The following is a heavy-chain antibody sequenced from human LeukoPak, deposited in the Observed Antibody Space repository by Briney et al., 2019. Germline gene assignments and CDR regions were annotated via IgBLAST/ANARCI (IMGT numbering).Heavy chain of an antibody. CDR2: IYHSGST. J-gene: IGHJ6*02. Sequence: PSETLSLTCAVSGGSISSGGYSWSWIRQPPGKGLEWIGYIYHSGSTYYNPSLKSRVTISVDRSKNQFSLKLGSVTAADTAVYYCARGLWFGERRTYYYGMDVWGQGTTVTVSS. CDR1: GGSISSGGYS. V-gene: IGHV4-30-2*01. D-gene: IGHD3-10*01. CDR3: ARGLWFGERRTYYYGMDV.